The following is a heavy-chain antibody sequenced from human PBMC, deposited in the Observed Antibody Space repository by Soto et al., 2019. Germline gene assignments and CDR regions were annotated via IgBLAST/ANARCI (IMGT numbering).Heavy chain of an antibody. CDR3: ARGGRLTGTTPLFDN. D-gene: IGHD1-7*01. CDR1: GGSFSAYY. Sequence: SETLSLTCAVYGGSFSAYYWSWIRQPPGKGLEWIGEINHRGSTNYNPSLGSRLTISVDTSKNQFPLKLSSVTAADTAVYYCARGGRLTGTTPLFDNWGQGALVTVSS. CDR2: INHRGST. J-gene: IGHJ4*02. V-gene: IGHV4-34*01.